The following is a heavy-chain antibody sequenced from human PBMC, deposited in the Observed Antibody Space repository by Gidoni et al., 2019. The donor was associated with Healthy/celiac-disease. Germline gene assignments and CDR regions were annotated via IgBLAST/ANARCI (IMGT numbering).Heavy chain of an antibody. CDR1: GGTFRSHA. J-gene: IGHJ4*02. V-gene: IGHV1-69*01. CDR3: ARDEGGSGSWPTPYYFDY. D-gene: IGHD3-10*01. CDR2: IIPIFGTA. Sequence: QVQLVQSGAEVKKPGSSVKVSCKASGGTFRSHAISWVRQAPGQGLEWMGGIIPIFGTANYAQKFQGRVTITEDESTSTAYMELSSLRSEDTAVCYCARDEGGSGSWPTPYYFDYWGQGTLVTVSS.